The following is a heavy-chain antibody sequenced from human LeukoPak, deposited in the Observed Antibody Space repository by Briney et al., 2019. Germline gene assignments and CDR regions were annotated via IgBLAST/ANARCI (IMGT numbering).Heavy chain of an antibody. V-gene: IGHV4-34*01. CDR1: GGSFSGYY. J-gene: IGHJ3*02. Sequence: SETLSLTCAVYGGSFSGYYWSWIRQPPGKGLEWIGEINHSGSTSYNPSLKSRVTISVDTSKNQFSLKLSSVTAADTAVYYCARSNAFGIWGQGTMVTVSS. CDR2: INHSGST. CDR3: ARSNAFGI.